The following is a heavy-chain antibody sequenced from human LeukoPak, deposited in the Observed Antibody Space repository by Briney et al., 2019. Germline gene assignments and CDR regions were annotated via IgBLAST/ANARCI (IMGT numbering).Heavy chain of an antibody. CDR1: GGSISSENW. V-gene: IGHV4-4*02. CDR3: AGSPIGYGMDV. CDR2: IYHSGST. J-gene: IGHJ6*02. Sequence: SETLSLTCAVSGGSISSENWWGWVRQPPGKGLEWIGEIYHSGSTNYIPSLKSRVTISVDKSKNQFSLKLTSVTAADTAVYYCAGSPIGYGMDVWGQGTTVTVSS.